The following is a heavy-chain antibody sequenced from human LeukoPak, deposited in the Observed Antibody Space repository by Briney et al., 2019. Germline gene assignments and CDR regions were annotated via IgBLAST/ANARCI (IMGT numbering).Heavy chain of an antibody. CDR2: INHSGST. V-gene: IGHV4-34*01. Sequence: PSETLSLTCAVYGGSFSGYYWSWIRQPPGKGLEWIGEINHSGSTNYNPSLKSRVTISVDTSKNQFSLKLSSVTAADTAVYYCARGTVTRYYYYCMDVWAKETTVTASS. J-gene: IGHJ6*03. D-gene: IGHD4-17*01. CDR3: ARGTVTRYYYYCMDV. CDR1: GGSFSGYY.